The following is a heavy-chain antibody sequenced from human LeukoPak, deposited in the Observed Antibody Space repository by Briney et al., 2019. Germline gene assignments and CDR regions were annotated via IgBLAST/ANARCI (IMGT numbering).Heavy chain of an antibody. J-gene: IGHJ4*02. V-gene: IGHV3-21*01. CDR3: ARGPYSSGSSADY. CDR2: ISSSSSYI. Sequence: GGSLRLSCAASGFSFSTHSMNWVRQAPGKGLEWVSSISSSSSYIYYADSVKGRFAISRDNAQNSLYLQMNSLRAEDTAVYYCARGPYSSGSSADYWGQGTLVTVSS. CDR1: GFSFSTHS. D-gene: IGHD6-19*01.